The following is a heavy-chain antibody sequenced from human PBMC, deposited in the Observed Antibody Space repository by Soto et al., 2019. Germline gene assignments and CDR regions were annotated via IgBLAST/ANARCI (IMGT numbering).Heavy chain of an antibody. J-gene: IGHJ5*02. CDR2: INPNSGNT. Sequence: ASVKVSCKASGYTFTGYYMHWVRQAPGQGLEWMGWINPNSGNTNYAQKLQGRVTMTTDTSTSTAYMELRSLRSDDTAVYYCARVPREDHCISTSCYGGWFDPWGQGTLVTVSS. V-gene: IGHV1-18*04. D-gene: IGHD2-2*01. CDR1: GYTFTGYY. CDR3: ARVPREDHCISTSCYGGWFDP.